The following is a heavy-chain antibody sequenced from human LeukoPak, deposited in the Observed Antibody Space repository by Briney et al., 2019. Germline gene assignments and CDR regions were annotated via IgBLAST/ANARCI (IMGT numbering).Heavy chain of an antibody. CDR3: ARIERRYCSGGSCKRGSFDY. V-gene: IGHV4-34*01. CDR2: INHSGST. D-gene: IGHD2-15*01. CDR1: GGSFSGYY. Sequence: SETLSLTCAVYGGSFSGYYWSWIRQPPGKGLEWIGEINHSGSTNYNPSPKSRVTISVVTSKNQFSLKLSSVTAADTAVYYCARIERRYCSGGSCKRGSFDYWGQGTLVTVSS. J-gene: IGHJ4*02.